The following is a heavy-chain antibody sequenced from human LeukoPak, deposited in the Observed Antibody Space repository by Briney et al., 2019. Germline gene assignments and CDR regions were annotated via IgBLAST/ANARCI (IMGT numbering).Heavy chain of an antibody. D-gene: IGHD1-26*01. Sequence: ASVKVSCTSSGYSFTSHYIHWVRQAPGQGLEWMGRINPNGGTTTSAQKFQGRVTITRDTSTSTVYMELRSLGSEDTAVYYCARGGFGLGVGATRGLNWFDPWGQGTLVTVSS. CDR3: ARGGFGLGVGATRGLNWFDP. CDR2: INPNGGTT. J-gene: IGHJ5*02. V-gene: IGHV1-46*01. CDR1: GYSFTSHY.